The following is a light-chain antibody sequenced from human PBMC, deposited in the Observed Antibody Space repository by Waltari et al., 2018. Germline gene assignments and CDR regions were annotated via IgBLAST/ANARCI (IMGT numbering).Light chain of an antibody. CDR3: MQALQTPRT. V-gene: IGKV2-28*01. CDR2: LVS. J-gene: IGKJ1*01. CDR1: QSLLQSNGYTY. Sequence: DIVMTQSPLSLPVTLGEPASISCRSSQSLLQSNGYTYLDWYLQKPGQSPQLLIYLVSNRASGVADRFSGSGSGTDFTLKISTVEAEDVGIYYCMQALQTPRTFGQGTKVEIK.